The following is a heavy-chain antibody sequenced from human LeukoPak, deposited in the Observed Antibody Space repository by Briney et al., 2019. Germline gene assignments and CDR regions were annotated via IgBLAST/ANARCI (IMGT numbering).Heavy chain of an antibody. CDR3: ASQTPSPDAFDI. Sequence: GASVKVSCKASGYTFSSYGISWVRQAPGQGLEWMGWISAYNGNTNYAQKLQGRVTMTTDTSTSTAYMELRSLRSDDTAVYYCASQTPSPDAFDIWGQGTMVTVSS. V-gene: IGHV1-18*01. CDR2: ISAYNGNT. J-gene: IGHJ3*02. D-gene: IGHD2-15*01. CDR1: GYTFSSYG.